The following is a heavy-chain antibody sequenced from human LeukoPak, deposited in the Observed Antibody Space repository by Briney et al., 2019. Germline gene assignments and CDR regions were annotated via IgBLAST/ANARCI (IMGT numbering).Heavy chain of an antibody. J-gene: IGHJ4*02. CDR1: GYTFTGYY. Sequence: ASVKVSCKASGYTFTGYYIHWVRQAPGQGLEWMGWINTNSGGTDFGQTFQGRVTMTRDTSSSTAYMDMSSLKSDDTAVYYCARLDGSESYYDYWGQGTLVTVST. D-gene: IGHD1-26*01. V-gene: IGHV1-2*02. CDR3: ARLDGSESYYDY. CDR2: INTNSGGT.